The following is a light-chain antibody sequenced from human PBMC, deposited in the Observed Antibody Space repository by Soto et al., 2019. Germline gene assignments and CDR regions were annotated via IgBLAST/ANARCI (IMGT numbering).Light chain of an antibody. CDR3: LQDYTYPWT. CDR2: TAS. Sequence: ALQMTQSPSSLSASVGDRVTITCRASQYIRHDLGWYQQKPGKAPKLLIYTASTLESGVPSRFSGSGSGTDFSLTITSLQPEDFATYYCLQDYTYPWTFGQGTKVEIK. V-gene: IGKV1-6*01. J-gene: IGKJ1*01. CDR1: QYIRHD.